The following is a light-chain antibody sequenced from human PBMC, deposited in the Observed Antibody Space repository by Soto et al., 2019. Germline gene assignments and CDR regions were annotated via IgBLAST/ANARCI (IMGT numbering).Light chain of an antibody. CDR1: SSDVGVYNY. J-gene: IGLJ1*01. CDR3: SLYTSTSTYV. Sequence: QSGLTQPDSVSGSPGQSITISCTGTSSDVGVYNYVPWYQQHPGKAPKLMIYEVSNRPSGVSNRFSGSKSGNPASLTISGLQAEDEADHYCSLYTSTSTYVFGTETQVTV. V-gene: IGLV2-14*01. CDR2: EVS.